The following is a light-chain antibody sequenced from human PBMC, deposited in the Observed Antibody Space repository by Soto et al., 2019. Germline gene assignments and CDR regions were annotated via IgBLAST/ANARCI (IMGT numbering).Light chain of an antibody. CDR2: GAS. CDR3: QQYGSSRWT. V-gene: IGKV3-20*01. Sequence: EIVLTQSPGTLSLSPGERATLSCRASQSVSSSYLAWYQQKPGQAPRLLLYGASSRPTGIPDRFSGSGSGTDFTLTISRLEPEDFAVYYCQQYGSSRWTFGQGTKVDIK. J-gene: IGKJ1*01. CDR1: QSVSSSY.